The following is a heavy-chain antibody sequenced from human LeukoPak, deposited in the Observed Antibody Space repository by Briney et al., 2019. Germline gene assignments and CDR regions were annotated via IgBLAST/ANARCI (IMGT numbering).Heavy chain of an antibody. V-gene: IGHV3-64*04. J-gene: IGHJ3*02. D-gene: IGHD6-19*01. CDR3: AKDSKAVAWDAFDI. CDR2: ISSNGATT. Sequence: GGSLRLSCSASGFTFNRFYLHWVRQAPGKGLEFVSHISSNGATTYYADSVKGRFTISRDNSKNTLYLQMNSLRAEDTAVYYCAKDSKAVAWDAFDIWGQGTMVTVSS. CDR1: GFTFNRFY.